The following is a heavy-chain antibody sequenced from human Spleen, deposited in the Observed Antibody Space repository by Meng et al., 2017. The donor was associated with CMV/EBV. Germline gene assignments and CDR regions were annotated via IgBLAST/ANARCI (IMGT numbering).Heavy chain of an antibody. J-gene: IGHJ4*02. CDR3: GGGGGGSILLAGNYPPKY. CDR1: GNTFTSYY. CDR2: INPSGVST. Sequence: ASVKVSCKASGNTFTSYYMHWVRQAPGQGLEWMGIINPSGVSTTYAQKFQGRVTMTRDTSTSTVYMELRSLRSEDTAVYSRGGGGGGSILLAGNYPPKYWGQGTLVTVSS. V-gene: IGHV1-46*01. D-gene: IGHD6-19*01.